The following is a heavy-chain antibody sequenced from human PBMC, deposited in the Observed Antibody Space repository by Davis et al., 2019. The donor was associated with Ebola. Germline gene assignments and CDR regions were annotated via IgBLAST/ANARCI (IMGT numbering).Heavy chain of an antibody. J-gene: IGHJ4*02. D-gene: IGHD3-16*01. Sequence: MPSETLSLTCTVSGGSFSGNYCAWIRQSPGKGLECIGEVDDGGRVHYNPSLKSRVSISLDTSKNQFSLKVTSMTAADTAVYYCTSYDSWGQGAHVTVSS. CDR3: TSYDS. CDR1: GGSFSGNY. CDR2: VDDGGRV. V-gene: IGHV4-34*01.